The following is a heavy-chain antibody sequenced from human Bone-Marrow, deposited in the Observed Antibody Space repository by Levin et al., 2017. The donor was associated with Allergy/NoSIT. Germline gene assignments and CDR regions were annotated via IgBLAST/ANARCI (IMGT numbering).Heavy chain of an antibody. CDR1: GFTFNDFA. D-gene: IGHD1-7*01. J-gene: IGHJ4*02. CDR2: IMWNSARM. Sequence: GGSLRLSCEASGFTFNDFAMHWVRQIPGKGLEWVTGIMWNSARMDYADSVKGRFTISRDNGKNSLYLEMNALRVEDTALYYCVKDRSSVDNWNYGGPFESWGQGTLVTVSS. CDR3: VKDRSSVDNWNYGGPFES. V-gene: IGHV3-9*01.